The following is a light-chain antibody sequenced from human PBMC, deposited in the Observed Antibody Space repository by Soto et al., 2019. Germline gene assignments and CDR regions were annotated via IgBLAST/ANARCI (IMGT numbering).Light chain of an antibody. Sequence: DIQMTQSPSTLSASVGDRVIITCRASQSISNWLAWYQQKPGKAPKLLIYKASSLHSGVPSRFSGSGSGTEFTLTISSLQPDDFATYYCQQYNSFLYTFGQGTKVDIK. V-gene: IGKV1-5*03. CDR1: QSISNW. CDR3: QQYNSFLYT. J-gene: IGKJ2*01. CDR2: KAS.